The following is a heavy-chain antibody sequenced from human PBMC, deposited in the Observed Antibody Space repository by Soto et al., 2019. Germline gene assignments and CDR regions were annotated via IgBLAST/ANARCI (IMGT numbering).Heavy chain of an antibody. CDR1: GYTFTSYY. V-gene: IGHV1-46*01. J-gene: IGHJ4*02. CDR2: INPSGGST. D-gene: IGHD3-3*01. CDR3: AKGTYDFWSGQNGLDY. Sequence: ASVKVSCKASGYTFTSYYMHMVLQAPLQVLEWMGIINPSGGSTSYAQKFQGRVTMTRDTSTSTVYMELSSLRSEDTAVYYCAKGTYDFWSGQNGLDYWGQGTLVTVSS.